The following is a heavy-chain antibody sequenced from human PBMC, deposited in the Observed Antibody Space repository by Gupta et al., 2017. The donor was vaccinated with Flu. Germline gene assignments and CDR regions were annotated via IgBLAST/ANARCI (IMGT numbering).Heavy chain of an antibody. D-gene: IGHD3-22*01. J-gene: IGHJ6*04. CDR3: VRSRYVPYDGLDV. CDR2: INTDATPT. CDR1: GFIFSTFW. V-gene: IGHV3-74*01. Sequence: EVQLVESGGGLVQPGESLRLSCEASGFIFSTFWLHWVRQAPGSGLVYVSRINTDATPTNYAFTVEGRFTISRDNASNTLYLHTNSLSDEDTAVYYCVRSRYVPYDGLDVCGDGTTVTVSP.